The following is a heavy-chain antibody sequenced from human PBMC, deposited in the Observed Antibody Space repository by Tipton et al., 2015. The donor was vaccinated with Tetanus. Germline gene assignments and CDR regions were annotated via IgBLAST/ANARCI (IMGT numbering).Heavy chain of an antibody. CDR3: AGGVGGSYAY. V-gene: IGHV1-2*02. CDR1: GYTFTGYY. CDR2: INPNSGGT. D-gene: IGHD1-26*01. Sequence: QLVQSGAEVKKPGASVKVSCKASGYTFTGYYMHWVRQAPGQGLEWMGWINPNSGGTNYAQKFQGRVTMTRDTSISTAYMALCRLGSDATAVYYWAGGVGGSYAYGGQGPLVPVSS. J-gene: IGHJ4*02.